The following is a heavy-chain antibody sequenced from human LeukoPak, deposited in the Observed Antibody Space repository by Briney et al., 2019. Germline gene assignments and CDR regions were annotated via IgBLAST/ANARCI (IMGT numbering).Heavy chain of an antibody. D-gene: IGHD5-12*01. V-gene: IGHV3-23*01. Sequence: GGSLRPSCAASGFTFSSYAMSWVRQAPGKGLEWVSAISGSGGNTYYADSVKGRFTISRDNSKNTLYLQMNSLRAEDTAVYYCAKLRGYSAYEPFGYWGQGTLVTVSS. CDR1: GFTFSSYA. CDR2: ISGSGGNT. J-gene: IGHJ4*02. CDR3: AKLRGYSAYEPFGY.